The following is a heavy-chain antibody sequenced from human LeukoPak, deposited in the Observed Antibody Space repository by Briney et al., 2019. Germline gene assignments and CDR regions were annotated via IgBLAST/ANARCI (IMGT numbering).Heavy chain of an antibody. J-gene: IGHJ6*03. D-gene: IGHD3-10*01. Sequence: ASVKVSCKASGYTVTGSYMHWVRQAPRHRLEGMGWINPNSGGTNYAQKLQGRVTMTRDTSISTAYMELSRLRSDDTAVYYCARLHRSGSGSRNYYYYYMDVWGKGTTVTISS. CDR1: GYTVTGSY. CDR2: INPNSGGT. CDR3: ARLHRSGSGSRNYYYYYMDV. V-gene: IGHV1-2*02.